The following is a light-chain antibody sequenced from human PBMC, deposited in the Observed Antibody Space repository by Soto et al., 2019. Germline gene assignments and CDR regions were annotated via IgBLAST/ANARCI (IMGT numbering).Light chain of an antibody. CDR3: FSYTANDNWV. Sequence: QSVLTQPHSVSGSPGQSVTISCTGTNSDVGRYNSVSWYQQLPGKAPQLIISAVRQRPSGVPDRFSGSKSGNTASLTIPGLQTDDEADYFCFSYTANDNWVFGGGTKLTVL. CDR2: AVR. CDR1: NSDVGRYNS. J-gene: IGLJ3*02. V-gene: IGLV2-11*01.